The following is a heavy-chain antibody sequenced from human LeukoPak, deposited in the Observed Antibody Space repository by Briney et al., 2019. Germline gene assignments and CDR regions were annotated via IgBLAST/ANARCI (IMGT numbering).Heavy chain of an antibody. CDR2: MNPNSVNT. Sequence: ASVKVSCKASGGTFSSYAISWVRQAPGQGLEWMGWMNPNSVNTGYAQKFQGRVTMTRNTSISTAYMELSSLRSEDTAVYYCARGPPDGSDNWFDPWGQGTLVTVSS. CDR3: ARGPPDGSDNWFDP. J-gene: IGHJ5*02. V-gene: IGHV1-8*02. D-gene: IGHD6-19*01. CDR1: GGTFSSYA.